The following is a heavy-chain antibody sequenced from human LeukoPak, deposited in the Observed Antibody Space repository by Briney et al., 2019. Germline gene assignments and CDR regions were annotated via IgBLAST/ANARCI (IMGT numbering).Heavy chain of an antibody. D-gene: IGHD2-15*01. J-gene: IGHJ4*02. CDR2: IYYSGST. CDR3: ARVSRRCSGGSCYLGFDY. V-gene: IGHV4-61*08. Sequence: SQTLSLTCTVSGGSISSGGYYWSWIRQPPGKGLEWIGYIYYSGSTNYNPSLKSRVTISVDTSKNQFSLKLSSVTAADTAVYYCARVSRRCSGGSCYLGFDYWGQGTLVTVSS. CDR1: GGSISSGGYY.